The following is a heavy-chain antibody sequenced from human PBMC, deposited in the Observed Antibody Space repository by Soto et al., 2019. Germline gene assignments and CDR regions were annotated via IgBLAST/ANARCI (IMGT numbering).Heavy chain of an antibody. J-gene: IGHJ4*02. V-gene: IGHV3-23*01. CDR2: ISGSVVST. D-gene: IGHD3-10*01. Sequence: GGSLRLSCAASGFSFSSYAMNWVRQAPGKGLEWVSTISGSVVSTAYAGSVKGRFTISRDNAKNSLYLQMNSLRAEDTALYYCAKRASMVRGLICFDYWGQGTLVTVSS. CDR1: GFSFSSYA. CDR3: AKRASMVRGLICFDY.